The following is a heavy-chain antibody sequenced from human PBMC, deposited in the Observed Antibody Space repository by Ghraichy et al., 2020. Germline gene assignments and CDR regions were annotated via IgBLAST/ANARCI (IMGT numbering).Heavy chain of an antibody. CDR3: AREPFIAAALNYYYMDV. V-gene: IGHV4-34*01. D-gene: IGHD6-13*01. J-gene: IGHJ6*03. CDR1: GGSFSGYY. CDR2: INHSGST. Sequence: SETLSLTCAVYGGSFSGYYWSWIRQPPGKGLEWIGEINHSGSTNYNPSLKSRVTISVDTSKNQFSLKLSSVTAADTAVYYCAREPFIAAALNYYYMDVWGKGTTVTVSS.